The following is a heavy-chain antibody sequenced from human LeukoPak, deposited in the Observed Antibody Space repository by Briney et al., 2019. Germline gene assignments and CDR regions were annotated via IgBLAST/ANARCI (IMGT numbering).Heavy chain of an antibody. D-gene: IGHD5-12*01. V-gene: IGHV2-70*04. Sequence: SGPTLVNPTQTLTLTCTFSGFSLSTSGMRVSWIRQPPGKALEWLARIDWDDDRFYSTSLKTRLTISKDTSKNQVVLTMTNMDPVDTATYYCARTNSGYDWDAFDIWGQGTMVTVSS. CDR3: ARTNSGYDWDAFDI. CDR2: IDWDDDR. J-gene: IGHJ3*02. CDR1: GFSLSTSGMR.